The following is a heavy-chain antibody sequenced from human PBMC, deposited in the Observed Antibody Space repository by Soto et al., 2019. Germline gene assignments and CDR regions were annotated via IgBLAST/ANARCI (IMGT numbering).Heavy chain of an antibody. CDR2: ISYDASNK. J-gene: IGHJ4*02. CDR3: AKLVIGYCSGNTCDDY. CDR1: GFSLSYG. Sequence: VQLLESGGGLVQPGGSLRLSCAASGFSLSYGIHWLRQAPGKGLEWVAYISYDASNKFYADSVKGRFTISRDNSKNTQFLQMTRLRAEDTAVYYCAKLVIGYCSGNTCDDYWGQGTLVTVSS. V-gene: IGHV3-30*18. D-gene: IGHD2-15*01.